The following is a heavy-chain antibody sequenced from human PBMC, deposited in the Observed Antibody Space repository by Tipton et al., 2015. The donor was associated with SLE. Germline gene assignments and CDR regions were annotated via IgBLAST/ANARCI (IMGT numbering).Heavy chain of an antibody. D-gene: IGHD6-13*01. J-gene: IGHJ6*02. CDR2: IYYSGST. CDR3: ARERVEMAAAGRYGMDV. Sequence: TLSLTCVVYGGSISSHYWTWIRQPPGKGLEYIGYIYYSGSTNYNPSLKSRVTISVDTSKNQFSLKLNSVTAADTAVYYCARERVEMAAAGRYGMDVWGQGTTVTVSS. V-gene: IGHV4-59*11. CDR1: GGSISSHY.